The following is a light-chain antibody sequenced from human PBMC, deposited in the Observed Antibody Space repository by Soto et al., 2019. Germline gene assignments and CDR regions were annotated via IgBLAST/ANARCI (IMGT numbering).Light chain of an antibody. CDR2: GAS. J-gene: IGKJ1*01. Sequence: EIVLTQSPGTLSLSPGERATLSCRASQSVSSSYLAWYQQKPGQAPRLLIYGASSRATGIPGRFDGSGSGTDFTLPISRLEPEDFAVYYCQQYGSSPETFGQGTKVEIK. V-gene: IGKV3-20*01. CDR3: QQYGSSPET. CDR1: QSVSSSY.